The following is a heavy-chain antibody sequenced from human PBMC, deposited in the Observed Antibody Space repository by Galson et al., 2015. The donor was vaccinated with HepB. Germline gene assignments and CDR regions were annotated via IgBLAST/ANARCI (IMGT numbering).Heavy chain of an antibody. CDR1: GFSLSTRGVG. D-gene: IGHD2-15*01. Sequence: PALVKPTQTLTLTCTFSGFSLSTRGVGVGWIRQPPGKALEWLALIYWDDDKRYSPSLKSRLTITKDTSKNQVVLTTTNMDPVDTATYYCAHRYCSGGSCYSLRRYYFDYLGQGTLVTVSS. CDR2: IYWDDDK. V-gene: IGHV2-5*02. CDR3: AHRYCSGGSCYSLRRYYFDY. J-gene: IGHJ4*02.